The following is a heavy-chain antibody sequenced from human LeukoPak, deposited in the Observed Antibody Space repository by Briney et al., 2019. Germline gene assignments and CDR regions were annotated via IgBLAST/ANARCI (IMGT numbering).Heavy chain of an antibody. Sequence: PGGSLRLSCAASGFTFSSYSMNRVRQAPGKGLEWVSSISSSSSYIYYADSVKGRFTISRDNAKNSLYLQMNSLRAEDTAVYYCARGMEILQPWPFDYWGQGTLVTVSS. J-gene: IGHJ4*02. CDR2: ISSSSSYI. V-gene: IGHV3-21*01. CDR3: ARGMEILQPWPFDY. CDR1: GFTFSSYS. D-gene: IGHD5-18*01.